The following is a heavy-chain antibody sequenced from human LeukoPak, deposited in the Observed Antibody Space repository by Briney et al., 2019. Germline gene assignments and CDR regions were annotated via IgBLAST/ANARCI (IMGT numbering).Heavy chain of an antibody. CDR3: AKLSWRRYFDWFVLSPSKTSDAFDI. CDR1: GFTFSSYA. Sequence: GGSLRLSCAASGFTFSSYAMSWVRQAPGKGLEWVSAISGSGGSTYYADSVKGRFTISRDNSKNTLYLQMNSLRAEDTAVYYCAKLSWRRYFDWFVLSPSKTSDAFDIWGQGTMVTVSS. J-gene: IGHJ3*02. CDR2: ISGSGGST. D-gene: IGHD3-9*01. V-gene: IGHV3-23*01.